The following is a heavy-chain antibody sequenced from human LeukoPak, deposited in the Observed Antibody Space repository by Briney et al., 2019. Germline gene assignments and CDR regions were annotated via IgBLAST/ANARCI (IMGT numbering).Heavy chain of an antibody. CDR1: GFTFSSYA. V-gene: IGHV3-30*04. CDR3: ARVSGRYFDWLLPFDY. J-gene: IGHJ4*02. CDR2: ISYDGSNK. Sequence: GGSLRLSCAASGFTFSSYAMHWVRQAPGKGLEWVAVISYDGSNKYYADSVKGRFTISRDNSKNTLYLQMNSLRAGDTAVYYCARVSGRYFDWLLPFDYWGQGTLVTVSS. D-gene: IGHD3-9*01.